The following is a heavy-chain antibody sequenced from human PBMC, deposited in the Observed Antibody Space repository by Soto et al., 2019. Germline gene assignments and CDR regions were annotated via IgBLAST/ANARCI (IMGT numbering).Heavy chain of an antibody. V-gene: IGHV1-58*01. CDR2: IVVGSGNT. D-gene: IGHD3-3*01. CDR3: AASLRFLEWLLRPDYGMDV. Sequence: SVKVSCKASGFTFTSSAVQWVRQARGQRLEWIGWIVVGSGNTNYAQKFQERVTITRDMSTGTAYMELSSLRSEDTAVYYCAASLRFLEWLLRPDYGMDVWGQGTTVTVSS. J-gene: IGHJ6*02. CDR1: GFTFTSSA.